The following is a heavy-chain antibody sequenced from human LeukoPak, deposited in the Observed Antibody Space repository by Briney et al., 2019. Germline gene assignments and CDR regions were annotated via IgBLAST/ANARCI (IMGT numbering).Heavy chain of an antibody. CDR2: IFPSGGEI. D-gene: IGHD2-8*02. CDR1: GFTFSTFA. J-gene: IGHJ4*02. Sequence: GGSLRLSCAASGFTFSTFAMIGVGQPPGKGLEWVSSIFPSGGEIHYADSVRGRFTISRDNSKSPPSLQMNNLRADDTAIYYCATYRQVLLPFESWGQGTLVTVSS. CDR3: ATYRQVLLPFES. V-gene: IGHV3-23*01.